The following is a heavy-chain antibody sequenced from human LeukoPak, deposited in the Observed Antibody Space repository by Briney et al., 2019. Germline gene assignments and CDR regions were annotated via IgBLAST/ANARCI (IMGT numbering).Heavy chain of an antibody. CDR3: ARGRPREQQLH. CDR2: LHTGGNT. D-gene: IGHD6-13*01. Sequence: PGGSLRLSCAASGFSVRSNYMNWVRQAPGKGLEWVSVLHTGGNTYYADSVKGRFTISRDNAKNSLYLQMNSLRAEDTAVYYCARGRPREQQLHWGQGTLVTVSS. V-gene: IGHV3-53*01. CDR1: GFSVRSNY. J-gene: IGHJ4*02.